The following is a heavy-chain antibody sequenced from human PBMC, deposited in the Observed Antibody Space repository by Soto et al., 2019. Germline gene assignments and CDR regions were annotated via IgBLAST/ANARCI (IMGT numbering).Heavy chain of an antibody. J-gene: IGHJ3*01. V-gene: IGHV1-69*13. CDR2: IIPIYGTA. D-gene: IGHD3-10*01. CDR1: GGTLSSYV. CDR3: AKARIDRVAFDL. Sequence: SVKVSCKPSGGTLSSYVISWVRQAPGQGLEWMGGIIPIYGTANYAQKFQGRVTITADESTGTAYMELSSNDTAVFYCAKARIDRVAFDLWGQGTVVTVSS.